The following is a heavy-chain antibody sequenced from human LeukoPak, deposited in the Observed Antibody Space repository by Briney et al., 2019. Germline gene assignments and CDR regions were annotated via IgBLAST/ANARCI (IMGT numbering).Heavy chain of an antibody. Sequence: GGSLRLPCAASGFTFSSYAMSWVRQAPGKGLEWVSAISGSGGSTYYADSVKGRFTISRDNSKSTLYLQMNSLRAEDTAVYYCAKDRWDSGYDNFDYWGQGTLVTVSS. CDR2: ISGSGGST. D-gene: IGHD5-12*01. V-gene: IGHV3-23*01. J-gene: IGHJ4*02. CDR3: AKDRWDSGYDNFDY. CDR1: GFTFSSYA.